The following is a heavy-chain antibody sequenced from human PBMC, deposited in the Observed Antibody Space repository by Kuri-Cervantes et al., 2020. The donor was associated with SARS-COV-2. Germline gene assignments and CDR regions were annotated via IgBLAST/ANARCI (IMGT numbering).Heavy chain of an antibody. V-gene: IGHV3-33*01. CDR2: VWHDASQK. CDR3: ARNLRSRYYAMDV. CDR1: GFTFNTHV. Sequence: GGSLRLSCAASGFTFNTHVMHWIRLAPGKGLEWVALVWHDASQKYYADSVRGRFTVSRDNSKNTLYLHMNSLRAEDTAVYYCARNLRSRYYAMDVWGQGTTVTVSS. J-gene: IGHJ6*02.